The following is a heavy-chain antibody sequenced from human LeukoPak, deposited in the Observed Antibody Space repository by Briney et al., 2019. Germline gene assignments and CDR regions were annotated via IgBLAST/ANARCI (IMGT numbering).Heavy chain of an antibody. V-gene: IGHV4-59*01. J-gene: IGHJ5*02. CDR1: GGSISSYH. CDR2: IYYSGST. CDR3: ARTAGDYYDSSGYYPNWFDP. Sequence: SETLSLTCTVSGGSISSYHWSWIRQPPGKGLEWIGYIYYSGSTNYNPSLKSRVTISVDTSKNQFSLKLSSVTAADTAVYYCARTAGDYYDSSGYYPNWFDPWGQGTLVTVSS. D-gene: IGHD3-22*01.